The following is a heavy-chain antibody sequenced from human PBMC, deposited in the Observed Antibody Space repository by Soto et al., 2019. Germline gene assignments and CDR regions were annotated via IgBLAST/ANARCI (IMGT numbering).Heavy chain of an antibody. CDR2: ISWDGGST. Sequence: GGSLRLSCAASGFTFDDYTMHWVRQAPGKGLEWVSLISWDGGSTYYADSVKGRFTISRDNSKNSLYLQMNSLRTEDTALYYCAKDIRGYSGYDSYYYYGMDVWGQGTTVTVS. V-gene: IGHV3-43*01. J-gene: IGHJ6*02. CDR3: AKDIRGYSGYDSYYYYGMDV. D-gene: IGHD5-12*01. CDR1: GFTFDDYT.